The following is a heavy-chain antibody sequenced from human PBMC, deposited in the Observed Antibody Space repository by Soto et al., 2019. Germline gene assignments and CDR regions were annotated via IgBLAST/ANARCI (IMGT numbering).Heavy chain of an antibody. CDR1: GDSISSADYY. D-gene: IGHD1-1*01. CDR2: IFYSGTT. J-gene: IGHJ6*02. Sequence: QVQLQESGPGLVRPSQTLSLTCTVSGDSISSADYYWSWIRQTPGKGLEWIGHIFYSGTTYYNPSLKSRLTISIDTSKNHFCLRLTSVTAADTAVYYCARDLWVEPELYYYGMDVWGQGTTVTVSS. CDR3: ARDLWVEPELYYYGMDV. V-gene: IGHV4-30-4*01.